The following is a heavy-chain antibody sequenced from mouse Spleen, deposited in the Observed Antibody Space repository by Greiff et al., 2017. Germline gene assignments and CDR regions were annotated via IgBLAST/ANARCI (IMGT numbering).Heavy chain of an antibody. J-gene: IGHJ3*01. Sequence: EVKVEESGGGLVKLGGSLKLSCAASGFTFSSYAMSWVRQTPEKRLEWVATISSGGGNTYYPDSVKGRFTISRDNAKNTLYLQMSSLKSEDTAMYYCARPGGNGGFAYWGQGTLVTVSA. CDR3: ARPGGNGGFAY. CDR1: GFTFSSYA. V-gene: IGHV5-9*04. D-gene: IGHD1-1*02. CDR2: ISSGGGNT.